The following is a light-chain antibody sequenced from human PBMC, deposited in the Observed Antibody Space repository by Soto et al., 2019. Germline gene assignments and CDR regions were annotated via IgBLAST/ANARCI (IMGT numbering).Light chain of an antibody. CDR1: LSVSVY. CDR3: HQRQYWPPIT. J-gene: IGKJ5*01. Sequence: EIVMTHSPATLSVSPCERATLSFSTSLSVSVYLDWYQQKPGQAPRLLISDASNRATGIPARFSGSGSGTDFTLTISSLEPEDFAVYYCHQRQYWPPITFGQGTRLEIK. CDR2: DAS. V-gene: IGKV3-11*01.